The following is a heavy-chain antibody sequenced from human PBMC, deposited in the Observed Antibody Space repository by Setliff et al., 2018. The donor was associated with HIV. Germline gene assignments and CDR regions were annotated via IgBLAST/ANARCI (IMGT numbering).Heavy chain of an antibody. D-gene: IGHD6-19*01. Sequence: PSETLSLTCAVSGGSISSSNWWSWVRQPPGKGLEWIGEIYHSGSTNYNPSLKSRVTISVDKSENQFSLKLTSVTAADTAVYYCAMAVADRGVYYLDYWGQGTLVTVSS. V-gene: IGHV4-4*02. J-gene: IGHJ4*01. CDR3: AMAVADRGVYYLDY. CDR2: IYHSGST. CDR1: GGSISSSNW.